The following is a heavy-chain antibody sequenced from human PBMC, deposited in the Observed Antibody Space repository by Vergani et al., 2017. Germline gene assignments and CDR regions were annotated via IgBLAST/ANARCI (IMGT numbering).Heavy chain of an antibody. V-gene: IGHV5-51*01. D-gene: IGHD6-13*01. Sequence: EVQLVQSGAEVKKPGESLKISCKGSGYSFTSYWIGWVRQMPGKGLEWMGIIYPGDSDTRYSPSFQGQVTISADKSISTAYLQWSSLKASDTAMYYCATQIAAAGTRVRWFDPWGQGTLVTVSS. CDR2: IYPGDSDT. J-gene: IGHJ5*02. CDR3: ATQIAAAGTRVRWFDP. CDR1: GYSFTSYW.